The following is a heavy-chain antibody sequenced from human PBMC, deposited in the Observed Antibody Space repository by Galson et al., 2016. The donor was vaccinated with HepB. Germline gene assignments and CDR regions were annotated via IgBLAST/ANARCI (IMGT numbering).Heavy chain of an antibody. J-gene: IGHJ6*02. CDR3: ARDIIGILDV. V-gene: IGHV1-3*01. Sequence: SVKVSCKASGYSFTSYDMHWVRQSPGQRPEWMGWISAGSGNTEYSEKFQGRVTFTRDTSERTHYMELNSLTSEDTAVYYCARDIIGILDVWGQGTTVTVSS. CDR1: GYSFTSYD. D-gene: IGHD3-10*01. CDR2: ISAGSGNT.